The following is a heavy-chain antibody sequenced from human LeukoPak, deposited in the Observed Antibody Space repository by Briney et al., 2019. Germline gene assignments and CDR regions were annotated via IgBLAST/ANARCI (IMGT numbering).Heavy chain of an antibody. CDR2: IYPGDSDT. V-gene: IGHV5-51*01. J-gene: IGHJ4*02. CDR3: VLRFLEWAIDY. CDR1: GYSFASYW. Sequence: GESLKISCKGSGYSFASYWIGWVRQMPGKGLEWMGIIYPGDSDTRYSPSFQGQVTISADKSISTAYLQWSSLKASDTAMYYCVLRFLEWAIDYWGQGTLVTVSS. D-gene: IGHD3-3*01.